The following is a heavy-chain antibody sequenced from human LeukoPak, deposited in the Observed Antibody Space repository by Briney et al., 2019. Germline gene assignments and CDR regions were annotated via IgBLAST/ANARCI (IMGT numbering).Heavy chain of an antibody. J-gene: IGHJ4*02. CDR3: ARGTFVDWNPAGDRFDS. V-gene: IGHV1-2*02. CDR1: GYDFLDNH. CDR2: VKPYGGDT. Sequence: ASVRVSCKASGYDFLDNHLHWVRRAPGQGLEWMGWVKPYGGDTHVAQKFQGGVTKTRDTSITTAYMELSRLTSDDTAVYFCARGTFVDWNPAGDRFDSWGQGTPVTVSS. D-gene: IGHD1-1*01.